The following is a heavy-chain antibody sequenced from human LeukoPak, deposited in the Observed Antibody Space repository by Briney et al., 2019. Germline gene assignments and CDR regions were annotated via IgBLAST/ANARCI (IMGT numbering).Heavy chain of an antibody. V-gene: IGHV3-74*01. D-gene: IGHD3-10*01. J-gene: IGHJ4*02. CDR3: ARDSSMLRGPLVIYYFDF. CDR1: GFTFSNYW. Sequence: GGSLRLSCAASGFTFSNYWMHWVRQAPGKGLVWVSRINTDGSSTSYVDSVKGRFTISRDNSKNTLYLQMNSLRVEDTAVYYCARDSSMLRGPLVIYYFDFWGQGTLVTVSS. CDR2: INTDGSST.